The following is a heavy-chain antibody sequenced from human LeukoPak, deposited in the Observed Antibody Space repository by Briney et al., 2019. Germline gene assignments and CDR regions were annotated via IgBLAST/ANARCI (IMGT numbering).Heavy chain of an antibody. J-gene: IGHJ4*02. D-gene: IGHD1-26*01. CDR1: GYTFTDYF. CDR3: ARAKSRSRTYYLGY. Sequence: GASVKVSCNASGYTFTDYFIHWVRQAPGQGLEWMGWLNPYSGATNFALSFRGRVTITRDTSVNTAYMEVNSLTSDDTSVYYCARAKSRSRTYYLGYWGQGTLVVVSS. CDR2: LNPYSGAT. V-gene: IGHV1-2*02.